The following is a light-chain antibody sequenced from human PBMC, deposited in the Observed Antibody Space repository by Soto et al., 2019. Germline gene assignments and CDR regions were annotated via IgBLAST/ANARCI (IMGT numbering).Light chain of an antibody. V-gene: IGLV2-14*01. Sequence: QSALTQPASVSGSPGQSITISCTGTSSDVGAYNYVSWYQQYPAKAPKLIIYEVSNRPSGVSNRFSGSKSGNTASLTISGLQAEDEAHYYCSSYTSSSTLVFGGGTKVTVL. CDR3: SSYTSSSTLV. J-gene: IGLJ2*01. CDR1: SSDVGAYNY. CDR2: EVS.